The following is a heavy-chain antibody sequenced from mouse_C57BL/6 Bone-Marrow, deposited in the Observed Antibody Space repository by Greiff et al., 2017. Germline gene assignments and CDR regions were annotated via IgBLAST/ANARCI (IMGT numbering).Heavy chain of an antibody. D-gene: IGHD1-1*01. CDR3: ARDRGRFYWYFDV. V-gene: IGHV2-9-1*01. CDR2: IWTGGGT. J-gene: IGHJ1*03. Sequence: VQGVESGPGLVAPSQSLSITCAVSGFSLTSYAISWVRQPPGKGLEWLGVIWTGGGTNYNSALKSRLSISKDNSKSQVFLKMNSLQTDDTARYYCARDRGRFYWYFDVWGTGTTVTVSS. CDR1: GFSLTSYA.